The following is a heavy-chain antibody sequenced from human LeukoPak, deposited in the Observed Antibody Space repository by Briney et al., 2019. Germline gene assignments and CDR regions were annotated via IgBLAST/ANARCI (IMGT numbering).Heavy chain of an antibody. D-gene: IGHD5-12*01. J-gene: IGHJ4*02. V-gene: IGHV4-59*08. CDR1: GGSFSSYY. CDR3: ARHGRDGYNLVY. Sequence: SETLSLTCAVYGGSFSSYYWSWIRQPPGKGLEWIGYIYYSGSTNYNPSLKSRVTISVDTSKSQFSLKLSSVTAADTAVYYCARHGRDGYNLVYWGQGTPVTVSS. CDR2: IYYSGST.